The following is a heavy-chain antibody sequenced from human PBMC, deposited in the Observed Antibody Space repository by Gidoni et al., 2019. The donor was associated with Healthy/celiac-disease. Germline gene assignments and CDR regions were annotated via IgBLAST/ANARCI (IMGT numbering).Heavy chain of an antibody. V-gene: IGHV4-59*01. Sequence: QVQLQESGPGLVKPSETLSLTCTVSGGSISSYYWSWIRQPPGKGLEWIGYIYYSGSTNYNPSLKSRVTISVDTSKNQFSLKLSSVTAADTAVYYCARDRGKRGRVYYYGMDVWGQGTTVTVSS. CDR2: IYYSGST. J-gene: IGHJ6*02. D-gene: IGHD2-21*01. CDR3: ARDRGKRGRVYYYGMDV. CDR1: GGSISSYY.